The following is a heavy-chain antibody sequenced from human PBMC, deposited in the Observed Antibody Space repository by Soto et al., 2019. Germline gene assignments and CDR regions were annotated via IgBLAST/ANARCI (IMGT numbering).Heavy chain of an antibody. CDR1: GGSISSYY. J-gene: IGHJ6*02. Sequence: SETLSLTCTVSGGSISSYYWSWIRQPPGKGLEWIGYIYYSGSTNYNPSLKSRVTISVDTSKNQFSLKLSSVTAADTAVYYCARDDTIFGSGMDVWGQGTTVTVSS. CDR3: ARDDTIFGSGMDV. CDR2: IYYSGST. V-gene: IGHV4-59*01. D-gene: IGHD3-3*01.